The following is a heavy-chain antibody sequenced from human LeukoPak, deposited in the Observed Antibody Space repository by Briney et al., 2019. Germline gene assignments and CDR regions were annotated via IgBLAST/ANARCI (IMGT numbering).Heavy chain of an antibody. D-gene: IGHD6-6*01. CDR3: ARQYSSYYYYYMDV. CDR2: INHSGST. V-gene: IGHV4-34*01. J-gene: IGHJ6*03. Sequence: PSETLSLTCAVYGGSFSGYYWSWIRQPPGKGLEWIGEINHSGSTNYNPSLKSRVTISVDTSKNQFSLKLSSVTAADTAVYYCARQYSSYYYYYMDVWGKGTTVTVSS. CDR1: GGSFSGYY.